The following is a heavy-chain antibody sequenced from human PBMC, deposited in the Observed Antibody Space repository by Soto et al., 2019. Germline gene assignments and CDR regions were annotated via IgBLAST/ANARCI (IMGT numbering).Heavy chain of an antibody. Sequence: QVQLVQSGAEVKKPGSSVKVSCKASGGTFSSYAISWVRQAPGQGLECMGGIIPIFGTANYAQKFQGRVTMTADESASTAYMELSSLGSEDTAVYYCAGSVPGYCSGGSCYWFDPWGQGTLVTVSS. D-gene: IGHD2-15*01. CDR2: IIPIFGTA. V-gene: IGHV1-69*01. CDR1: GGTFSSYA. CDR3: AGSVPGYCSGGSCYWFDP. J-gene: IGHJ5*02.